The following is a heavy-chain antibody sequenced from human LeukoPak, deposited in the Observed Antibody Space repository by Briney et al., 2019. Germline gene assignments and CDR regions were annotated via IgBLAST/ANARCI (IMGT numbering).Heavy chain of an antibody. D-gene: IGHD3-22*01. Sequence: ASVKVSCKASGYTFTGYYMHWVRQAPGQGLGWMGWINPNSGGTNYAQKFQGRVTMTRDTSISTAYMELSRLRSDDTAVYYCARVIVGELSSGYYYYFDYWGQGTLVTVSS. CDR3: ARVIVGELSSGYYYYFDY. V-gene: IGHV1-2*02. CDR1: GYTFTGYY. CDR2: INPNSGGT. J-gene: IGHJ4*02.